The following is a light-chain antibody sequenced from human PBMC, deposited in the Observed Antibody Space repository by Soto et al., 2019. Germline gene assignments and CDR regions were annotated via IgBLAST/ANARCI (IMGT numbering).Light chain of an antibody. V-gene: IGLV2-14*01. J-gene: IGLJ1*01. CDR1: NSDVGLYDF. Sequence: QSALTQPASVSGTPGQSITISCTGSNSDVGLYDFVSWYQHHPGRAPKLIVSEVSHRPSGISNRFSGSKSGNTASLTISGLQSEVEADYYCISYTSDDVRYVFGTGTKLTV. CDR2: EVS. CDR3: ISYTSDDVRYV.